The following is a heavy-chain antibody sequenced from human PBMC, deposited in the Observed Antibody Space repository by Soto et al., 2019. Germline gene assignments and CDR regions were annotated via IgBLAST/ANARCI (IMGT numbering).Heavy chain of an antibody. D-gene: IGHD1-1*01. CDR1: GFTFSTYA. V-gene: IGHV3-23*01. CDR2: ISVSGDST. CDR3: AAGNFLLTQLGRYYCMDV. Sequence: HPGGSLRLSCAASGFTFSTYAMNWVRQAPGKGLEWVSTISVSGDSTYFADSVKGRFAVSRDNSKNTVYLQMNSLRSEDTAVYYCAAGNFLLTQLGRYYCMDVWGKGTTVTVSS. J-gene: IGHJ6*03.